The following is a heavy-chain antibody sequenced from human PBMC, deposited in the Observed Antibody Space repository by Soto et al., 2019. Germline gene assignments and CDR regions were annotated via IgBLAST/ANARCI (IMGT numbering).Heavy chain of an antibody. CDR3: ARDILRRWELLRDYYYYGMDV. Sequence: ASVKVSCKASGYTFTGYYMHWVRQAPGQGLEWMGWINPNSGGTNYAQKFQGWVTMTRDTSISTAYMELGRLRSDDTAVYYCARDILRRWELLRDYYYYGMDVWGQGTTVTVS. J-gene: IGHJ6*02. CDR1: GYTFTGYY. V-gene: IGHV1-2*04. CDR2: INPNSGGT. D-gene: IGHD1-26*01.